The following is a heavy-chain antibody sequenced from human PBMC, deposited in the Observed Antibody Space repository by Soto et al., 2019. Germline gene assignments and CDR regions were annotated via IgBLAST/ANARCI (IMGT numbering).Heavy chain of an antibody. V-gene: IGHV1-2*04. CDR2: INPNSGGT. Sequence: ASVKVSCKASGYTFTGYYMHWVRQAPGQGLEWMGWINPNSGGTNYAQKFQGWVTMTRDTSISTAYMELSRLRSDDTAVYYCARGRHSYDILTGPIVDYYYGMDVWGQGTTVTVSS. D-gene: IGHD3-9*01. CDR3: ARGRHSYDILTGPIVDYYYGMDV. CDR1: GYTFTGYY. J-gene: IGHJ6*02.